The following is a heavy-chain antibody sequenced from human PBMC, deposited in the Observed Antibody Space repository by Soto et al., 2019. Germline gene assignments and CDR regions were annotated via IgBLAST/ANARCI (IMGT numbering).Heavy chain of an antibody. Sequence: QVQLQESGPGLVKPSQTLSLTCTVSGGSISSGGYYWSWIRQHPGKGLEWIGYIYYSGSTYYNPSLKSRVTVSVDTSKNQFSLKLSSVTAADTAVYYCARVGGDFWSGYQDNYYYGMDVWGQGTTVTVSS. CDR3: ARVGGDFWSGYQDNYYYGMDV. V-gene: IGHV4-31*03. J-gene: IGHJ6*02. CDR2: IYYSGST. D-gene: IGHD3-3*01. CDR1: GGSISSGGYY.